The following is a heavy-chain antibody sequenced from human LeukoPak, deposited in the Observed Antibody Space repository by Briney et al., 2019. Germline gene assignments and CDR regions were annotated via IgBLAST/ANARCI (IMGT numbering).Heavy chain of an antibody. CDR3: ASRPADTTWYGVFDY. CDR1: GGPINSHY. CDR2: IFNTGST. Sequence: SSETLSLTCSVSGGPINSHYWSWIRQPPGKRLEWIGYIFNTGSTNYNPSLASRVTMSVDTSRAQFFLRLSPVTAADTAIYYCASRPADTTWYGVFDYWSQGTLVTVSS. D-gene: IGHD3-10*01. J-gene: IGHJ4*02. V-gene: IGHV4-59*11.